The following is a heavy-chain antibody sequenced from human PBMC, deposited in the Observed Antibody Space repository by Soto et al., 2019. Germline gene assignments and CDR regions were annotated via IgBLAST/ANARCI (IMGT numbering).Heavy chain of an antibody. CDR1: GFTFSSYS. D-gene: IGHD5-18*01. J-gene: IGHJ6*02. Sequence: PGGSLRLSCAASGFTFSSYSMNWVRQAPGKGLEWVSYISSSSSTIYYADSVKGRFTISRDNAKNSLYLQMNSLRDEDTAVYYCARGSYGPHRDYYYGMDVWGQGTTVTVSS. CDR2: ISSSSSTI. CDR3: ARGSYGPHRDYYYGMDV. V-gene: IGHV3-48*02.